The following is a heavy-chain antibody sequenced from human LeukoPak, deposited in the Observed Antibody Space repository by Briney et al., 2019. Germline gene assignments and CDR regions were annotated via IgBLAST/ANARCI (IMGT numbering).Heavy chain of an antibody. CDR3: ARVGGPRYCSSTSCLFDY. D-gene: IGHD2-2*01. J-gene: IGHJ4*02. V-gene: IGHV4-34*01. CDR2: INHSGST. CDR1: GGSFSGYY. Sequence: SETLSLTCAVYGGSFSGYYWSWIRQPPGKGLEWIGEINHSGSTNYNPSLKGRVTISVDTSKNQFSLKLSSVTAADTAVYYCARVGGPRYCSSTSCLFDYWGQGTLVTVSS.